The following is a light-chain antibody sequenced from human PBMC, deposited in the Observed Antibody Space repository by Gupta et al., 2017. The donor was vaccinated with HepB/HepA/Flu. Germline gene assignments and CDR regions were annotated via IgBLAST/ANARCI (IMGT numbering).Light chain of an antibody. CDR1: NIGSKS. J-gene: IGLJ2*01. CDR2: DDS. V-gene: IGLV3-21*03. CDR3: QVWDSSSDHPGV. Sequence: SYVLTQPPPVSVAPGKTARITCGGNNIGSKSVHWYQQKPGQAPVLVVYDDSDRTSGNPERFSGSNSGNTATLTISRVEAGDEADYYCQVWDSSSDHPGVFGGGTKLTVL.